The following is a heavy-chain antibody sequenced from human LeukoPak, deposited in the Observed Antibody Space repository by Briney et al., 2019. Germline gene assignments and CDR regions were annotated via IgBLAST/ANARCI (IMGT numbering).Heavy chain of an antibody. J-gene: IGHJ5*02. CDR2: INHSGST. D-gene: IGHD3-10*01. Sequence: GSLRLSCAASEFSVGSNYMTWVRQPPGKGLEWIGEINHSGSTNYNPSLKSRVTISVDTSKNQFSLKLSSVTAADTAVYYCVSFVRKSGRFDPWGQGTLVTVSS. V-gene: IGHV4-34*01. CDR1: EFSVGSNY. CDR3: VSFVRKSGRFDP.